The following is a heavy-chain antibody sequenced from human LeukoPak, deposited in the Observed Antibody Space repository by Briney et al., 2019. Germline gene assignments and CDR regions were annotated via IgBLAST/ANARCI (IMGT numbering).Heavy chain of an antibody. V-gene: IGHV4-30-4*01. CDR2: IYYSGST. J-gene: IGHJ3*02. Sequence: SETLSLTCTVSGGSISSGDYYWSWIRQPPGKGLEWIGYIYYSGSTYYNPSLKSRVTISVDTSKNQFSLKLSSVTAADTAVYYCARYYGDYLGHGEWVLFDIWGQGTMVTVSS. CDR1: GGSISSGDYY. D-gene: IGHD4-17*01. CDR3: ARYYGDYLGHGEWVLFDI.